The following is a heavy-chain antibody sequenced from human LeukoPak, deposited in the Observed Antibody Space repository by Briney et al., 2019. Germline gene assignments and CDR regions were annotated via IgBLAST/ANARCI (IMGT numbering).Heavy chain of an antibody. CDR2: IYPGDSDT. Sequence: GESLKISCKGSGYSFTRYWIGWVRQMPGKGLEWMGIIYPGDSDTRYSPSFQGQDTISADKFISTAYLQWSSLKASDTAMYYCARGYHYDSSGYYFHYFDYWGQGTLVTVSS. J-gene: IGHJ4*02. D-gene: IGHD3-22*01. CDR3: ARGYHYDSSGYYFHYFDY. CDR1: GYSFTRYW. V-gene: IGHV5-51*01.